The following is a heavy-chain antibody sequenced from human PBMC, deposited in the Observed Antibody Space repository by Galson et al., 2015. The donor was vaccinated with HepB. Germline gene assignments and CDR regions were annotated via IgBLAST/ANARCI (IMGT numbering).Heavy chain of an antibody. CDR1: GYTFTSYY. CDR2: INLSDGFT. V-gene: IGHV1-46*01. D-gene: IGHD3-22*01. J-gene: IGHJ4*02. Sequence: SVKVSCKASGYTFTSYYMHWVRQAPGQGLEWMGIINLSDGFTAFAQKFQGRVTMTRDTSTSTVYMELTSLRSEDTAVYYCARATIGGYYDSSGYYYAFDYWGQGTLVTVSS. CDR3: ARATIGGYYDSSGYYYAFDY.